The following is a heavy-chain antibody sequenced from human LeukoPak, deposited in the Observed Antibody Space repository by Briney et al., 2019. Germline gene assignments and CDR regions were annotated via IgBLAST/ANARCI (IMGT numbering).Heavy chain of an antibody. D-gene: IGHD6-13*01. J-gene: IGHJ6*02. CDR3: ARGRRIAAAGTFYYYYGMDV. CDR1: GYTFTSYD. V-gene: IGHV1-8*01. CDR2: MNPNSGNT. Sequence: GASVKVSCKASGYTFTSYDINWVRQATGQGLEWMGWMNPNSGNTGYAQKFQGRVTMTRNTSISTAYMELSSLRSEDTAVYYCARGRRIAAAGTFYYYYGMDVWGQGTTVTVSS.